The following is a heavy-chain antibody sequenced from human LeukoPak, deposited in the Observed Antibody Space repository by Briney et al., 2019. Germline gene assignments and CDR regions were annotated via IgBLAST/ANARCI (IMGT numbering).Heavy chain of an antibody. CDR3: VKDAAPSGGAEWLRFEY. CDR1: GFTFNKFG. D-gene: IGHD5-18*01. J-gene: IGHJ4*02. Sequence: SLSLSCAVSGFTFNKFGMPWVRQAPEKGVGGVSGMNWNSNYITHTDSVQGRFTTSRDSAKNSLFLQMNSLRPEDTAIYFCVKDAAPSGGAEWLRFEYWGRGALVTVSS. CDR2: MNWNSNYI. V-gene: IGHV3-9*01.